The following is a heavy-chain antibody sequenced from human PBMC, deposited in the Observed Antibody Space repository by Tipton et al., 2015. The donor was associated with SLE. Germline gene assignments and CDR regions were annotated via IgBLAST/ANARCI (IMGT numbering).Heavy chain of an antibody. CDR2: INHSGST. CDR3: ARDDY. Sequence: TLSLTCAVYGGSFSGYYWSWIRQPPGKGLEWIGEINHSGSTNYNPSLKSRVTISVDTSKNQFSLKLSSATAADTAVYYCARDDYWGQGTLVTVSS. J-gene: IGHJ4*02. V-gene: IGHV4-34*01. CDR1: GGSFSGYY.